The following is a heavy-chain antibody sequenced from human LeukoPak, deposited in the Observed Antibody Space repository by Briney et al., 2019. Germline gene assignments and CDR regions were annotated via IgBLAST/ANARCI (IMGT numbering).Heavy chain of an antibody. D-gene: IGHD3-3*01. CDR3: ARHGSQRNYDFWSGPNWFEP. J-gene: IGHJ5*02. Sequence: SETLSLTCTASGGSISSYYWSWIRQPPGKGLEWIGFIYYSGSTNYNPSLKSRVTISVDTSKNQFSLKLSSVTAADTAVYYCARHGSQRNYDFWSGPNWFEPWGQGTLVTVSS. CDR1: GGSISSYY. CDR2: IYYSGST. V-gene: IGHV4-59*08.